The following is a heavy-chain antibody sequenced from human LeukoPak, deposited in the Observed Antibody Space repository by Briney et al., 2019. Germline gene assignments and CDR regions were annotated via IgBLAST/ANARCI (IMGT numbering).Heavy chain of an antibody. CDR3: ATGGRSGVAFES. J-gene: IGHJ4*02. Sequence: GGSLRLSCTASGFIASSNYMSWVRQAPREVLEWVSLIYSGGSTYYADSVMGRSTISRDKSNNTLYLQMNSLRAEDTAVYYCATGGRSGVAFESWGQGTLVTVSS. D-gene: IGHD2-15*01. V-gene: IGHV3-53*01. CDR1: GFIASSNY. CDR2: IYSGGST.